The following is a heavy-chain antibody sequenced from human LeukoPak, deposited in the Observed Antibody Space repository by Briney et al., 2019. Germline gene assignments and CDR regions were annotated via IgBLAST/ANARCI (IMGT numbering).Heavy chain of an antibody. CDR1: GYTFTGYY. J-gene: IGHJ4*02. V-gene: IGHV1-2*06. D-gene: IGHD5-18*01. CDR2: INPDSGDS. CDR3: ARAHTAMVKVFDY. Sequence: ASVKVSCKASGYTFTGYYIHWVRQAPGQGLEWMGRINPDSGDSNYEQKFQGRVTMTRDTSISTAYMELSRLRSDDTAVYYFARAHTAMVKVFDYWGQGTLVTVSS.